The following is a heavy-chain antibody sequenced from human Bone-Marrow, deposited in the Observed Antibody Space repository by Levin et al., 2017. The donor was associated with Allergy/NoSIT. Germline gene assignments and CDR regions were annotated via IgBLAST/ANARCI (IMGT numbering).Heavy chain of an antibody. Sequence: SETLSLTCAVSGYSISRGYNWAWIRRPPGKGLEWITSIYHSGSTYYNPSLKSRVTISVDTSKNHFSLKMNSVTAADTAMYYCASHHCTSATCSALLFDSWGQGTLVTVSS. CDR3: ASHHCTSATCSALLFDS. CDR1: GYSISRGYN. J-gene: IGHJ4*02. D-gene: IGHD2-2*01. V-gene: IGHV4-38-2*01. CDR2: IYHSGST.